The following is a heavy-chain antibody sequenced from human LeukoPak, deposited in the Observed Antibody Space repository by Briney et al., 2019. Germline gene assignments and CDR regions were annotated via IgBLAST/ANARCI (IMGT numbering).Heavy chain of an antibody. D-gene: IGHD6-13*01. Sequence: PSEILSLTCAVYGGSFSGYYWSWIRQPPGKGLEWIGEINHSGSTNYNPSLKSRVTISVDTSKNQFSLKLSSVTAADTAVYYCARGKYSSSWYGIFSRWFDPWGQGTLVTVSS. CDR2: INHSGST. CDR3: ARGKYSSSWYGIFSRWFDP. CDR1: GGSFSGYY. V-gene: IGHV4-34*01. J-gene: IGHJ5*02.